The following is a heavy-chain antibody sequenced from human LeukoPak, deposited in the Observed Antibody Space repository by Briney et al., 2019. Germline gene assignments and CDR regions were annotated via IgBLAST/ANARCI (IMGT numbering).Heavy chain of an antibody. CDR1: GFTFSDYS. V-gene: IGHV3-48*01. Sequence: GGSLRLSCAASGFTFSDYSMNWVRQAPGKGLEWISYIRTDSGNTNYADSVKGRFTISGDKAKNSLYLQMNSLRVEDTAVYYCARDYKYAFDNWGQGTLVTVSS. CDR2: IRTDSGNT. J-gene: IGHJ4*02. CDR3: ARDYKYAFDN. D-gene: IGHD5-24*01.